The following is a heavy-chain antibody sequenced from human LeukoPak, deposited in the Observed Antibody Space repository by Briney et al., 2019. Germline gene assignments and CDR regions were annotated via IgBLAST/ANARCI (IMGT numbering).Heavy chain of an antibody. V-gene: IGHV4-61*02. CDR2: IYTSGST. J-gene: IGHJ4*02. D-gene: IGHD5-12*01. CDR1: GGSISSGSYY. CDR3: AGLFSGYDPFDY. Sequence: PSETLSLTCTVSGGSISSGSYYWSWIRQPAGKGLEWIGRIYTSGSTNYNPSLKGRVTISVDTSKNQVSLKLRSVTAADTAVYYCAGLFSGYDPFDYWGQGTLVTVSS.